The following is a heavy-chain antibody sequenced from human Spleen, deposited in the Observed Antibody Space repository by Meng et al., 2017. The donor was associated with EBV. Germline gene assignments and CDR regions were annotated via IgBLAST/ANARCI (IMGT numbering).Heavy chain of an antibody. CDR1: GYTFTTYA. Sequence: QVQLVQSGAEVKKPXXSATVSCKASGYTFTTYAMHWVRQAPGQRLEWMGWINAGNGNTKYSQKFQGRVTITRDTSASTAYMELSSLRSEDTAVYYCARVDSRTGFDYWGQGALVSVSS. CDR2: INAGNGNT. V-gene: IGHV1-3*01. J-gene: IGHJ4*02. CDR3: ARVDSRTGFDY. D-gene: IGHD7-27*01.